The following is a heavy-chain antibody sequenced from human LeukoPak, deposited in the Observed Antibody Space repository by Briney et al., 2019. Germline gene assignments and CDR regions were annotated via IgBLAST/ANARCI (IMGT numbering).Heavy chain of an antibody. J-gene: IGHJ6*03. CDR2: IYHSGST. V-gene: IGHV4-38-2*02. CDR3: ARATRVRGANYMDV. D-gene: IGHD3-10*01. CDR1: AYSITNGYY. Sequence: SETLSLTCTVSAYSITNGYYWGWIRQASGKGLEWIGSIYHSGSTYYNPSLKSRVTISVDTSKNQFSLKLSSVTAADTAVYYCARATRVRGANYMDVWGKGTTVTISS.